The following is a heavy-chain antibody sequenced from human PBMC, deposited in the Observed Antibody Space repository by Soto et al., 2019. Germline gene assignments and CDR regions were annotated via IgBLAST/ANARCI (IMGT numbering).Heavy chain of an antibody. J-gene: IGHJ4*02. D-gene: IGHD2-15*01. CDR1: GYNFISYG. Sequence: GASVKVSCKASGYNFISYGISWVRQAPGQGLEWMGWISGYKGDTNYAQKFQGRLTMTTDTSTRTAYMELRSLRVDDTAAYYCARRWELLGFDYRGQGTLVTVSS. CDR3: ARRWELLGFDY. CDR2: ISGYKGDT. V-gene: IGHV1-18*01.